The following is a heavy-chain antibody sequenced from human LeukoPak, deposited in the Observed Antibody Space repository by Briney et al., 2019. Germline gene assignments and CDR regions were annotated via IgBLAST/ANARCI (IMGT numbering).Heavy chain of an antibody. Sequence: SVPTPVNPPQTLTLTCTSSGFSLSTRGVGVGWIRQPPGKALEWLALIYGNDDKRYSPSLKSRLTITKDTSKNQVVLTMTNMDTVDTATYCCAHSRPPYYDFWSGLGGYFDYWGQGTLVTVSS. CDR3: AHSRPPYYDFWSGLGGYFDY. D-gene: IGHD3-3*01. CDR1: GFSLSTRGVG. V-gene: IGHV2-5*01. CDR2: IYGNDDK. J-gene: IGHJ4*02.